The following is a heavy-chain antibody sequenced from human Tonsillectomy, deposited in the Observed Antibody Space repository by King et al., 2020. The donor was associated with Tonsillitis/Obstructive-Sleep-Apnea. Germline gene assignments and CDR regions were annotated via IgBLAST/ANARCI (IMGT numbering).Heavy chain of an antibody. V-gene: IGHV3-53*01. CDR3: ARATYGSGSNCYSDF. D-gene: IGHD2-21*02. CDR2: IYSGGTT. Sequence: EVQLVESGGGLIHPGGSLRLSCAASGFTVSSNYMNWVRQAPGKGLEWVSVIYSGGTTYYADSVKGRFTISRDNSKNTLYLQMNSLRAEDTAMYYCARATYGSGSNCYSDFWGQGILVTVSS. J-gene: IGHJ4*02. CDR1: GFTVSSNY.